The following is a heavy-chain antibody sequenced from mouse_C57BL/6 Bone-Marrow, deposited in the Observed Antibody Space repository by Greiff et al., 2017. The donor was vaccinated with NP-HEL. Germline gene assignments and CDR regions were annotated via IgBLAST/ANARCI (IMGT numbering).Heavy chain of an antibody. CDR1: GYTFTSYW. V-gene: IGHV1-72*01. J-gene: IGHJ3*01. D-gene: IGHD1-1*02. CDR3: ARRGAYGPGTWFAY. Sequence: VKQSCKASGYTFTSYWMHWVKQRPGRGLEWIGRIDPNSGGTKYNEKFKSKATLTVDKPSSTAYMQLSSLTSEDSAVYYCARRGAYGPGTWFAYWGQGTLVTVSA. CDR2: IDPNSGGT.